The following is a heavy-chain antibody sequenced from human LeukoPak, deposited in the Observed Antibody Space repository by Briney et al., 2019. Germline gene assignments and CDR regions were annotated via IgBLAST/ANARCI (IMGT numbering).Heavy chain of an antibody. Sequence: GGSLRLSCAASGFTFSSYAMHWVRQAPGKGLEWVAVISYDGSNKYYADSVKGRFTISRDNSKNALYLQMNSLRAEDTAVYYCARGGYYYYYYMDVWGKGTTVTVSS. CDR2: ISYDGSNK. CDR3: ARGGYYYYYYMDV. CDR1: GFTFSSYA. D-gene: IGHD3-10*01. J-gene: IGHJ6*03. V-gene: IGHV3-30*04.